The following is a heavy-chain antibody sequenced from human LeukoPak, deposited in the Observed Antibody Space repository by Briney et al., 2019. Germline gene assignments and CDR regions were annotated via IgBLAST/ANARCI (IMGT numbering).Heavy chain of an antibody. D-gene: IGHD1-26*01. Sequence: NTSETLSLTCTVSGYSISSGYYWGWIRQPPGKGLEWIGSIYHSGSTYYNPSLKSRVTISVDTSKNRFSLKLSSVTAADTAVYYCALGYSGSYVDWFDPWGQGTLVTVSS. CDR2: IYHSGST. J-gene: IGHJ5*02. V-gene: IGHV4-38-2*02. CDR1: GYSISSGYY. CDR3: ALGYSGSYVDWFDP.